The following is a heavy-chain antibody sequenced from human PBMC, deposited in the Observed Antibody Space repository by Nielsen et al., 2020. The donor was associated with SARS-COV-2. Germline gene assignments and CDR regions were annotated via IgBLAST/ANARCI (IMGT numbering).Heavy chain of an antibody. CDR3: AREGPDSSSSYFDY. D-gene: IGHD6-6*01. J-gene: IGHJ4*02. CDR1: GFTFSTFA. CDR2: ISHDGNTL. Sequence: GSLKISCAASGFTFSTFAMHWVRQAPGKGLEWVAIISHDGNTLYNVGSVKGRFTISRDNSKDTLYLQMNSLRLEDTAVYYCAREGPDSSSSYFDYWGQGTLVTVSS. V-gene: IGHV3-30*04.